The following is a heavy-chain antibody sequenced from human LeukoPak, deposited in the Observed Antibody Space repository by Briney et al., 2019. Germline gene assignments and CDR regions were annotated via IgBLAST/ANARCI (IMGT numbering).Heavy chain of an antibody. Sequence: ASVKVSCKASGYTFTNYAMNWVRQAPGQGLEWVGWINTNTGNPTYAQGFTGRFVFSLDTFVSTAYLQISSLKAEDTAMYYCARERRSSSPGEQQLVRAFDIWGQGTMVTVSS. D-gene: IGHD6-13*01. CDR3: ARERRSSSPGEQQLVRAFDI. J-gene: IGHJ3*02. CDR2: INTNTGNP. CDR1: GYTFTNYA. V-gene: IGHV7-4-1*02.